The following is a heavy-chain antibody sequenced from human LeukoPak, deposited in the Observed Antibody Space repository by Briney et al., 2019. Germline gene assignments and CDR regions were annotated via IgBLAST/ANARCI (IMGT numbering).Heavy chain of an antibody. J-gene: IGHJ3*02. V-gene: IGHV4-38-2*02. CDR1: GYSISSGYY. D-gene: IGHD3-16*01. Sequence: SETLSLTCTVSGYSISSGYYWGWIRQPPGKGLEWIGSIYHSGSTYYNPSLKSRVTISVDTSKNQFSLKLSSVTAADTAVYYCARGAMITFGGVAAFDIWGQGTMVTVSS. CDR3: ARGAMITFGGVAAFDI. CDR2: IYHSGST.